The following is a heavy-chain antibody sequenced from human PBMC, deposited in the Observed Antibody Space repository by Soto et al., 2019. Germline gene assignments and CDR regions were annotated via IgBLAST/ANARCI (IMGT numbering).Heavy chain of an antibody. J-gene: IGHJ4*02. V-gene: IGHV1-69*02. CDR3: ASPLGYCSSTSCYGGYYFDY. CDR1: GGTFSSYT. CDR2: IIPILGIA. Sequence: QVQLVQSGAEVKKPGSSVKVSCKASGGTFSSYTISWVRQAPGQGLEWMGRIIPILGIANYAQKFQGRVTITADKSTSTAYMELSSLRSKDTAVYYCASPLGYCSSTSCYGGYYFDYWGQGTLVTVSS. D-gene: IGHD2-2*01.